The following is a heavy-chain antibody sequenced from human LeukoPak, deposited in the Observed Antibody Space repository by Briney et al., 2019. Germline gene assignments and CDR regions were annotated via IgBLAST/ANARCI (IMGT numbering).Heavy chain of an antibody. CDR1: GYTFTSYG. CDR3: AREERPYCGGDCLTDY. CDR2: ISAYNGNT. Sequence: ASVKVSCKASGYTFTSYGISWVRQAPGQGLEWMGWISAYNGNTNYAQKLQGRVTMTTDTSTSTAYMELRSLRSDDTAVYYCAREERPYCGGDCLTDYWGQGTLVTVSS. V-gene: IGHV1-18*01. D-gene: IGHD2-21*02. J-gene: IGHJ4*02.